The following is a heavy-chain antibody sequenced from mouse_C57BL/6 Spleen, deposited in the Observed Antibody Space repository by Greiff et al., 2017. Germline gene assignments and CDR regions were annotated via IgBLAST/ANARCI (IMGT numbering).Heavy chain of an antibody. CDR2: INPNNGGT. V-gene: IGHV1-26*01. D-gene: IGHD2-1*01. CDR3: ANYVRD. CDR1: GYTFTDYY. Sequence: VQLQQSGPELVKPGASVKISCKASGYTFTDYYMNWVKQSHGKSLEWIGDINPNNGGTSYNQKFKGKATLTVDKSSSTAYMELRSLTSEDSAVYYCANYVRDWGQGTLVTVSA. J-gene: IGHJ3*01.